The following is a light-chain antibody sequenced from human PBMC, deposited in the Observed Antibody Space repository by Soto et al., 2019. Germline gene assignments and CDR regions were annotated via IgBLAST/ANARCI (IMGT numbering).Light chain of an antibody. Sequence: QLTQSPSTPYGSLGDRVTIACRASQTISSWLAWYQQKPGKAPKLLIYKASTLKSGVPSRFSGSGSGTEFTLTISSLQPDDFATYYCQHYNSYSEAFGQGTKVDIK. CDR3: QHYNSYSEA. V-gene: IGKV1-5*03. CDR2: KAS. CDR1: QTISSW. J-gene: IGKJ1*01.